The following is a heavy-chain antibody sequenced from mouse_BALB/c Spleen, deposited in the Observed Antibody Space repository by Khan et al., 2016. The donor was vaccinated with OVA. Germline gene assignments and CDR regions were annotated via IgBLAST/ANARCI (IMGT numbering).Heavy chain of an antibody. Sequence: QVQLQQSGPGLAAPSQSLSITCTISGFSLTNYGVHWIRQPPGKGLEWLVVIWSDGSTNYNSALQSRLTITKDNSQSQVFLKMNGLQTDDTSIYFCARQPYYHYNIMDYWGQGTSVTVSS. CDR1: GFSLTNYG. CDR3: ARQPYYHYNIMDY. D-gene: IGHD2-10*01. J-gene: IGHJ4*01. V-gene: IGHV2-6-1*01. CDR2: IWSDGST.